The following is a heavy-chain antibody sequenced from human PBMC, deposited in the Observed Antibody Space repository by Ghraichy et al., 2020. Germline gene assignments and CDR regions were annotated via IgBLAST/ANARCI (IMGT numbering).Heavy chain of an antibody. CDR1: GGSISSYY. CDR3: ARLGSYGLDYYYGMDV. CDR2: IYYSGST. J-gene: IGHJ6*02. V-gene: IGHV4-59*08. D-gene: IGHD5-18*01. Sequence: SETLSLTYTVSGGSISSYYWSWIRQPPGKGLEWIGYIYYSGSTNYNPSLKSRVTISVDTSKNQFSLKLSSVTAADTAVYYCARLGSYGLDYYYGMDVWGQGTTVTVSS.